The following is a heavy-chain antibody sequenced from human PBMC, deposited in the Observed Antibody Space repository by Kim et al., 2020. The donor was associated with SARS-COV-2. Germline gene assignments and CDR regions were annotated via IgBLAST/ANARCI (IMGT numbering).Heavy chain of an antibody. CDR3: TSSTWIQLWLRGAYYYYMDV. J-gene: IGHJ6*03. CDR2: IRSKAYGGTT. CDR1: GFTFGDYA. D-gene: IGHD5-18*01. V-gene: IGHV3-49*04. Sequence: GGSLRLSCTASGFTFGDYAMSWVRQAPGKGLEWVGFIRSKAYGGTTEYAASVKGRFTISRDDSKSIAYLQMNSLKTEDTAVYYCTSSTWIQLWLRGAYYYYMDVWGKGTTVTVSS.